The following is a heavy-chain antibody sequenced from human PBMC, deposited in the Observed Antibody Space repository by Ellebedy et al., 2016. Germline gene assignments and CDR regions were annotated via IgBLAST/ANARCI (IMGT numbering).Heavy chain of an antibody. CDR3: AAYSARSYFDC. CDR2: IKYDGSER. J-gene: IGHJ4*02. Sequence: GESLKISCAASGFTFSSHWMIWVRQAPGKGLEWVANIKYDGSERNYVDSVKGRFTISRDNSKNSLYLQMDSLRAEDTAVYHCAAYSARSYFDCWGQGTLVTVSS. CDR1: GFTFSSHW. V-gene: IGHV3-7*03. D-gene: IGHD4-11*01.